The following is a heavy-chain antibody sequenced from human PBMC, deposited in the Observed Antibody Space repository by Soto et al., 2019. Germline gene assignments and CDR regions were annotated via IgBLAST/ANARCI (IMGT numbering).Heavy chain of an antibody. D-gene: IGHD2-2*01. J-gene: IGHJ4*02. Sequence: ASVKVSCKASGYTFTSYYMHWVRQAPGQGLEWMGLINPNGGNTSYARKLQGRVTMTTDTSTSTAYMELRSLRSDDTAVYYCARDRFQYCSSTSCSPFDYWGQGTLVTVSS. CDR1: GYTFTSYY. V-gene: IGHV1-46*01. CDR3: ARDRFQYCSSTSCSPFDY. CDR2: INPNGGNT.